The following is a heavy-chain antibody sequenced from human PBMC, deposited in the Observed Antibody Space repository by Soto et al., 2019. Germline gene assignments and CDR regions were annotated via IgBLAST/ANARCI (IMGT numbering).Heavy chain of an antibody. J-gene: IGHJ4*02. D-gene: IGHD3-22*01. CDR3: ARASTMMSRALNY. V-gene: IGHV1-8*01. CDR1: GYTFTIYD. Sequence: ASVKVSCKASGYTFTIYDINCVLQSTGQGLEWMGWMNPNSGNTGYAQKFQGRVTMTRNTSISTAYMELSSLRSEDTAVYYCARASTMMSRALNYWGQGTLVTVSS. CDR2: MNPNSGNT.